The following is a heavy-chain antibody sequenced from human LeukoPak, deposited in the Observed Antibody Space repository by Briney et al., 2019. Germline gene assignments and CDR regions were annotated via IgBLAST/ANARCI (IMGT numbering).Heavy chain of an antibody. CDR3: ARVAPYYYDSSGYYSPRHFDY. V-gene: IGHV4-34*01. D-gene: IGHD3-22*01. CDR2: INHSGST. J-gene: IGHJ4*02. Sequence: SETLSLTCAVYGGSFSGYYWSWIRQPPGKGLEWIGEINHSGSTNYNPSLKSRVTISVDTSKNQFSLKLSSVTAADTAVYYCARVAPYYYDSSGYYSPRHFDYRGQGTLVTVSS. CDR1: GGSFSGYY.